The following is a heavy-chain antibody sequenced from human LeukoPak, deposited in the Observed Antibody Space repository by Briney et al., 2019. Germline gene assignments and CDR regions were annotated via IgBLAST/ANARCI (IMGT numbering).Heavy chain of an antibody. J-gene: IGHJ4*02. CDR1: GFTFSSYG. CDR3: AKDENYDILTGYSPVFDY. CDR2: ISYDGSNK. V-gene: IGHV3-30*18. Sequence: GRSLRLSCAASGFTFSSYGMHWVRQAPGKGLEWVAVISYDGSNKYFADSVKGRFTISRDNSKNTLYLRMNSLRAEDTAVYYCAKDENYDILTGYSPVFDYWGQGTLVTVSS. D-gene: IGHD3-9*01.